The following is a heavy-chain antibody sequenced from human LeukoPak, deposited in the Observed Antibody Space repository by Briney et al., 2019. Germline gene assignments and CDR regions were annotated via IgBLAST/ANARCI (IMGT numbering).Heavy chain of an antibody. Sequence: SVKVSCKASGGTFSGYAVIWVRQAPGQGLEWMGGTVPLKYAQKFQGRVTFTTDESTSTAFMELSSLTSQDTAMYFCARAPYGVYSGDYYSYYMDVWGKGTTVTVSS. D-gene: IGHD4/OR15-4a*01. J-gene: IGHJ6*03. CDR2: TVPL. V-gene: IGHV1-69*05. CDR3: ARAPYGVYSGDYYSYYMDV. CDR1: GGTFSGYA.